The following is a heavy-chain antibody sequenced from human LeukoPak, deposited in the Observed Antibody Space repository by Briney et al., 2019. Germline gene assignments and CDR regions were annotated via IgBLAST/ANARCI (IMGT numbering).Heavy chain of an antibody. J-gene: IGHJ4*02. CDR2: IIPILGIA. CDR1: GGTFSSYA. D-gene: IGHD3-22*01. V-gene: IGHV1-69*04. CDR3: ARVLYYYDSSGYNFDY. Sequence: SVKVSCKASGGTFSSYAISWVRQAPGQGLEWMGRIIPILGIANYAQKFQGRVTITADKSTSTAYMELSSLRSEDTAVYYCARVLYYYDSSGYNFDYWGQGTLVTVSS.